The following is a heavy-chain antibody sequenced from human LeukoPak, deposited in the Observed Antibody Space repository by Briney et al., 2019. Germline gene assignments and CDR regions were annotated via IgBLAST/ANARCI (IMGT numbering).Heavy chain of an antibody. CDR1: GGSISSYY. Sequence: SETLSLTCSVSGGSISSYYWSWIRQPPGKGLVGIGYIYYSGSTNYNPSLKSRVTISVDTSKNQFSLKLSSVTAADTAVYYCASAIWFGELSSGAFDIWGQGTMVTVSS. V-gene: IGHV4-59*01. CDR3: ASAIWFGELSSGAFDI. J-gene: IGHJ3*02. CDR2: IYYSGST. D-gene: IGHD3-10*01.